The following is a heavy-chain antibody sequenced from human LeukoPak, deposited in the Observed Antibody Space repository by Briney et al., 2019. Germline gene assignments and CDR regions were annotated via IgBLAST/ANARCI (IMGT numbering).Heavy chain of an antibody. D-gene: IGHD3-16*02. V-gene: IGHV3-30-3*01. CDR3: ATGVYVWGSYRPLDY. CDR2: ISYDGSNK. J-gene: IGHJ4*02. Sequence: PGGSLRLSCAASGFTFSSYAMHWVRQAPGKGLEWVAVISYDGSNKYYADSVKGRFTISRDNSKNTLYLQMNSLRAEDTAVYYCATGVYVWGSYRPLDYWGQGTLVTVSS. CDR1: GFTFSSYA.